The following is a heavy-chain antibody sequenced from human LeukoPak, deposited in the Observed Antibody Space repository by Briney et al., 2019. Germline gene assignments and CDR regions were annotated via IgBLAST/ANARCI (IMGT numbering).Heavy chain of an antibody. CDR1: GGSISNSY. Sequence: SETLSLTCTVSGGSISNSYWSWIRQPPGKGLEWIGYIYYTGDSNYNPSLKSRVAIPLDTSKNQLSLSLRSVTAADTAVYYCARHEFASPFDSWGQGTLVTVSS. D-gene: IGHD2-21*01. CDR2: IYYTGDS. CDR3: ARHEFASPFDS. V-gene: IGHV4-59*08. J-gene: IGHJ4*02.